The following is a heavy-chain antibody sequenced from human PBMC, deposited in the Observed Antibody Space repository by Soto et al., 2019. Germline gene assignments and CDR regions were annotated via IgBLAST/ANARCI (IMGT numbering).Heavy chain of an antibody. CDR2: ISDGDGTT. D-gene: IGHD1-7*01. CDR3: SIYGTKWPHVPRGAAY. Sequence: GGSLRLSCAASGFTFTNYAMTWVRQAPGKGLEWVSSISDGDGTTHYADSVRGRFTISRDDSKNTLYLQMNRLWVEHPAVYYCSIYGTKWPHVPRGAAYWAQRTQVTVS. V-gene: IGHV3-23*01. J-gene: IGHJ4*02. CDR1: GFTFTNYA.